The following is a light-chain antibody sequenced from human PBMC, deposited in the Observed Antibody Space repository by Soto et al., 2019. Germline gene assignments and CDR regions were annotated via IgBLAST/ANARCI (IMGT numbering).Light chain of an antibody. Sequence: DIQMTQSPSTLSASVGDRVTITCRASQSITDWLAWYQQKPGKAPKFLIYKASNLEGGVPSRFSGSGSGTEFTLTISSVQPYDFATYYCQYWDDYSWTFGQGTKVEIK. CDR2: KAS. V-gene: IGKV1-5*03. CDR3: QYWDDYSWT. J-gene: IGKJ1*01. CDR1: QSITDW.